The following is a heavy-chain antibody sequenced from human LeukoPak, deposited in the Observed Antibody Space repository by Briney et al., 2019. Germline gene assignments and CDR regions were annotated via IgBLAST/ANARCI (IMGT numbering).Heavy chain of an antibody. V-gene: IGHV3-48*01. CDR1: GFTFNTYT. D-gene: IGHD3-3*01. CDR3: AKDLGDAPITIFGVVIIGKKGMDV. CDR2: ISGSSGII. Sequence: RTGGSLRLSCAASGFTFNTYTMNWVRQAPGKGLEWVSYISGSSGIIDYADSVRGRFTISRDNAKNSLYLQMNSLRAEDTAVYYCAKDLGDAPITIFGVVIIGKKGMDVWGQGTTVTVSS. J-gene: IGHJ6*02.